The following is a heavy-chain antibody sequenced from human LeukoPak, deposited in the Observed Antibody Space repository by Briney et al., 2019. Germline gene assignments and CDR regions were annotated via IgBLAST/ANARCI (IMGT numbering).Heavy chain of an antibody. CDR3: TTVAGCSYGYRGVDY. Sequence: SGGSLRLSCAASGFTFSNAWMSWVRQAPGKGLEWVGRIKSKTDGGTTDYAAPVKGRFTISRDDSKNTLYLQMNSLKTEDTAVYYCTTVAGCSYGYRGVDYWGQGTLVTVSS. J-gene: IGHJ4*02. CDR2: IKSKTDGGTT. CDR1: GFTFSNAW. V-gene: IGHV3-15*01. D-gene: IGHD5-18*01.